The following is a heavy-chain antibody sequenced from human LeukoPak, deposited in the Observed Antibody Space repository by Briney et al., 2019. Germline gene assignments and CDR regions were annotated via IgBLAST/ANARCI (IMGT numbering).Heavy chain of an antibody. CDR2: INEDGSEE. CDR3: ARAGDGTAARDY. Sequence: GGSLRLSCAPYGFTFSRYLMSWVRQAPGKGLEWVANINEDGSEEYYVDSVRGRFTIARDNAKNSLYLQMNSLRAEDTAVYYCARAGDGTAARDYWGQGTLVTVSS. V-gene: IGHV3-7*01. J-gene: IGHJ4*02. D-gene: IGHD2-15*01. CDR1: GFTFSRYL.